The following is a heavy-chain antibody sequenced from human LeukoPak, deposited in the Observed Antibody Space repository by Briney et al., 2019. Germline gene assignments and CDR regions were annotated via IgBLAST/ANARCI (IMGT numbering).Heavy chain of an antibody. Sequence: SQTLSLTCALSGDIVSSGTSAWNWIRQSPSRGLEWLGRTYYRSKWYYEYSVSVKSRITVNADTSKNQFSLQLTSVTPDDTAVYYCARDPGYCYGFDVWGQGTTVTVSS. CDR2: TYYRSKWYY. V-gene: IGHV6-1*01. D-gene: IGHD2-15*01. J-gene: IGHJ6*02. CDR3: ARDPGYCYGFDV. CDR1: GDIVSSGTSA.